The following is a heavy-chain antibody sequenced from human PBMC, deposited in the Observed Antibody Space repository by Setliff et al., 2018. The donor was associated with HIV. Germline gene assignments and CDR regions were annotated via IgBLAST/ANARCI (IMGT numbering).Heavy chain of an antibody. J-gene: IGHJ3*02. Sequence: RASVKVSCKASGYKFTGHHIQWMRQAPGQGLEWMGRINPNMGDTQYAQKFQGRIIMTRDTSINTVYMELSSLTSDDTALYYCARDPGYKSSWYGAFDIWGQGTMVTVSS. V-gene: IGHV1-2*06. CDR3: ARDPGYKSSWYGAFDI. CDR2: INPNMGDT. CDR1: GYKFTGHH. D-gene: IGHD6-13*01.